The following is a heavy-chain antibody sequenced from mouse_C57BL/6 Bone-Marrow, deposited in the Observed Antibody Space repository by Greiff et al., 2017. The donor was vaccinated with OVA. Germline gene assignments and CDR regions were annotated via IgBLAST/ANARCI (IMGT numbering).Heavy chain of an antibody. CDR2: INPYNGGT. J-gene: IGHJ4*01. CDR1: GYTFTDYY. D-gene: IGHD2-3*01. Sequence: EVQLQQSGPVLVKPGASVKMSCKASGYTFTDYYMNWVKQSHGKSLEWIGVINPYNGGTSYNQKFKGKATLTVDKSSSTAYMELNSLTSEDSAVYYCARRGGYDYAMDYWGQGTSVTVSS. CDR3: ARRGGYDYAMDY. V-gene: IGHV1-19*01.